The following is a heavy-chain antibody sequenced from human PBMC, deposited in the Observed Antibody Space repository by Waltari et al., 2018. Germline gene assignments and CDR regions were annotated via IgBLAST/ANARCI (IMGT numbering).Heavy chain of an antibody. D-gene: IGHD7-27*01. CDR1: GCSISSGGYS. Sequence: QVQLQESGPGLVKPSQTLSLTCTVSGCSISSGGYSWSWIRQHPGQGLAWTGYIYYSGSTYYNPSLKSRVTISVDTSKNQFSLKLSSVTAADTAVYYCASGTNWGSDYFDYWGQGTLVTVSS. CDR3: ASGTNWGSDYFDY. V-gene: IGHV4-31*03. CDR2: IYYSGST. J-gene: IGHJ4*02.